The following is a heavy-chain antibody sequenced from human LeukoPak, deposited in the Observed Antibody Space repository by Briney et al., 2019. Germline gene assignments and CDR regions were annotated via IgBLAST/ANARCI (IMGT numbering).Heavy chain of an antibody. J-gene: IGHJ4*02. V-gene: IGHV3-21*01. Sequence: GGSLRLSCAASGFTFSSYSMNWVRRAPGKGLEWVSSISSSSSYIYYADSVKGRFTISRDNAKNSLYLQMNSLRAEDTAVYYCARDSSGYSTPSFDYWGQGTLVTVSS. CDR1: GFTFSSYS. CDR2: ISSSSSYI. D-gene: IGHD3-22*01. CDR3: ARDSSGYSTPSFDY.